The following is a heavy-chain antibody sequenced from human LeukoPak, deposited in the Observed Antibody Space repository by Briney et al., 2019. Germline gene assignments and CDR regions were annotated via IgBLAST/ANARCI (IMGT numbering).Heavy chain of an antibody. CDR1: GGSISSSSYY. CDR2: IYYSGST. CDR3: ARLATVLGTVTTANFDY. V-gene: IGHV4-39*01. Sequence: PSETLSLTCTSSGGSISSSSYYWGWIRQPPGKGLEWIGSIYYSGSTYYNPSLKSRVTISVDTSKNQFSLKLSSVTAADTAVYYCARLATVLGTVTTANFDYWGQGTLVTVSS. J-gene: IGHJ4*02. D-gene: IGHD4-17*01.